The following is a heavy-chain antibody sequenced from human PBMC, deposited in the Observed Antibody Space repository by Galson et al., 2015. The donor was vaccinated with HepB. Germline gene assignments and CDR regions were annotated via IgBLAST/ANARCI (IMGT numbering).Heavy chain of an antibody. D-gene: IGHD2-2*01. CDR3: ARVTPDIVVVPAAINWFDP. J-gene: IGHJ5*02. V-gene: IGHV3-11*06. CDR2: ISSSSSYT. CDR1: GFTFSDYY. Sequence: LRLSCAASGFTFSDYYMSWIRQAPGKGLEWVSYISSSSSYTNYADSVKGRFTISRDNAKNSLYLQMNSLRAEDTAVYYCARVTPDIVVVPAAINWFDPWGQGTLVTVSS.